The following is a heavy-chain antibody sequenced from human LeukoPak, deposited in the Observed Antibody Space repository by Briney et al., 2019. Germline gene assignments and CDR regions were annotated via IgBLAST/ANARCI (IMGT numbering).Heavy chain of an antibody. CDR1: GFTFSDYW. D-gene: IGHD2-2*01. CDR2: ISYDGSNK. J-gene: IGHJ4*02. V-gene: IGHV3-30-3*01. CDR3: ARDECSSTSCYRTKGVDY. Sequence: GGSLRLSCTASGFTFSDYWMTWVRQAPGKGLEWAAVISYDGSNKYYADSVKGRFTISRDNSKNTLYLQMNSLRAEDTAMYYCARDECSSTSCYRTKGVDYWGQGTLVTVSS.